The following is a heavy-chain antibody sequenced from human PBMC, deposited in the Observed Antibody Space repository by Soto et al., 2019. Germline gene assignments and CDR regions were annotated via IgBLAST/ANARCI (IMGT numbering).Heavy chain of an antibody. CDR3: ARDRQLNNWFDP. D-gene: IGHD6-6*01. CDR1: GYIFTRYA. V-gene: IGHV1-3*04. Sequence: GASVKVSCKASGYIFTRYAIHLVRQAPGQSLEWLGWINIGNGDTKYSENFEGRVTITRDISATTAYMELSSLRSEDTALYYCARDRQLNNWFDPWGQGTLVTVSS. J-gene: IGHJ5*02. CDR2: INIGNGDT.